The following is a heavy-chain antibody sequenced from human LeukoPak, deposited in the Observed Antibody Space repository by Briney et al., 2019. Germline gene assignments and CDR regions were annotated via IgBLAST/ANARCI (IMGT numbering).Heavy chain of an antibody. CDR3: ARGGYNLAFAFDY. J-gene: IGHJ4*02. CDR2: ISGSGGST. V-gene: IGHV3-23*01. CDR1: GFTFSTYA. Sequence: GGSLRLSCAASGFTFSTYAMSWVRQAPGKGLEWVSVISGSGGSTYYADSVKGRFTISRDNTKNTLYLQMNSLRAEDTAVYYCARGGYNLAFAFDYWGQGTLVTVSS. D-gene: IGHD5-24*01.